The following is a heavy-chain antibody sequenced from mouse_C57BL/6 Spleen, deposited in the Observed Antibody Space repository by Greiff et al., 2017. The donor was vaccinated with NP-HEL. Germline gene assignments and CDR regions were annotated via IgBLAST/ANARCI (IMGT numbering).Heavy chain of an antibody. J-gene: IGHJ1*03. CDR3: AKENYSNYEGYFDV. D-gene: IGHD2-5*01. CDR1: GFSLTSYG. Sequence: VQLQQSGPGLVQPSQSLSITCTVSGFSLTSYGVHWVRQSPGKGLEWLGVIWRGGSTDYNAAFMSRLSITKDNSKSQVFFKMNSLQADDTAIYYCAKENYSNYEGYFDVWGTGTTVTVSS. CDR2: IWRGGST. V-gene: IGHV2-5*01.